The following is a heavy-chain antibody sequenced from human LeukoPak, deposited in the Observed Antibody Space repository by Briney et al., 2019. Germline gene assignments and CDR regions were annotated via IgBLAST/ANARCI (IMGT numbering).Heavy chain of an antibody. V-gene: IGHV4-39*01. Sequence: SETLSLTCTVSGGSISSSSYYWGWIRQPPGKGLEWIGSIYYSGSTYYNPSLKSRVTISVDTSKNQFSLKLSSVTAADTAVYYCARHGTGYSLRNPFDPWGQGTLVTVSS. CDR3: ARHGTGYSLRNPFDP. CDR2: IYYSGST. CDR1: GGSISSSSYY. J-gene: IGHJ5*02. D-gene: IGHD2-15*01.